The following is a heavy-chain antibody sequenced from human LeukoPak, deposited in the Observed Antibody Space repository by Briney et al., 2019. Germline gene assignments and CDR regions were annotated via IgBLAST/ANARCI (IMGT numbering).Heavy chain of an antibody. Sequence: PGGSLRLSCAASGFTFSSYAMSWVRQAPGKGLEWVSAISGSGAGTHYADSVQGRFTISRDNSKKTLYLQMNSLRAEDTAVYYCAKAGYCSGASCYRGFDYWGQGNLVTVSS. V-gene: IGHV3-23*01. CDR1: GFTFSSYA. J-gene: IGHJ4*02. CDR3: AKAGYCSGASCYRGFDY. CDR2: ISGSGAGT. D-gene: IGHD2-15*01.